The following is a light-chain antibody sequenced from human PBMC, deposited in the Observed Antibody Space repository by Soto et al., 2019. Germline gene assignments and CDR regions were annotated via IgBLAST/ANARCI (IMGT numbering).Light chain of an antibody. J-gene: IGKJ3*01. Sequence: DIQMTQSPSSLSASVGDRVTITCQASQNINNYLNWYQQKPGRAPKLLIYDASNLEAGVPSRFRGSGSGTDFTFTISRLQPEDIATYYCLQHNSYLFTFGPGTKVDIK. CDR1: QNINNY. V-gene: IGKV1-33*01. CDR2: DAS. CDR3: LQHNSYLFT.